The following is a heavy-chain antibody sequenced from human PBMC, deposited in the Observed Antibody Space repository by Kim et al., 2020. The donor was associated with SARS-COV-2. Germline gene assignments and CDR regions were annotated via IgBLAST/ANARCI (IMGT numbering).Heavy chain of an antibody. CDR3: GTVFEF. CDR2: DGSGT. J-gene: IGHJ4*02. Sequence: DGSGTGYADPVQGRFTVSRDNAKNTVYLHMNRLRAEDTAVYYCGTVFEFWGQGILVTVSS. V-gene: IGHV3-74*01.